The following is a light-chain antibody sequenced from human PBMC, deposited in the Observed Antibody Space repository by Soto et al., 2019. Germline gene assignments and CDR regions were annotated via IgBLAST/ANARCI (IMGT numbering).Light chain of an antibody. CDR1: QRVGRNY. J-gene: IGKJ4*01. CDR3: QQYASSPLT. CDR2: DAS. V-gene: IGKV3-20*01. Sequence: EIVLTQSPGTLSVSPGEGATLSCRPSQRVGRNYLAWYQHKPGQAPRLLTYDASSRATGIPDRFSGSGSGTDFTLTISRLEPEDFAVYYCQQYASSPLTFGGGTKVETK.